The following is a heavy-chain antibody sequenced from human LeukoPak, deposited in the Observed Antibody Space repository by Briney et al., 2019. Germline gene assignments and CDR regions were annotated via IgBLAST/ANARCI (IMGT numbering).Heavy chain of an antibody. J-gene: IGHJ5*02. Sequence: GGSLRVSCAASGVSFSGYWMTWVRQAPGEGREWGANIKKDGGEKYSVESVGGGVTISRDNAKNSLYLQMNSLRTEDPAVYYCAKGAPSGSSEGNWLDPWGQRPLVPLSS. CDR1: GVSFSGYW. CDR2: IKKDGGEK. CDR3: AKGAPSGSSEGNWLDP. V-gene: IGHV3-7*01. D-gene: IGHD1-26*01.